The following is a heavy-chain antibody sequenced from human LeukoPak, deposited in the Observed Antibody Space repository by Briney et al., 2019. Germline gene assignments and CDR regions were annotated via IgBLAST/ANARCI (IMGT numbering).Heavy chain of an antibody. D-gene: IGHD5-12*01. Sequence: GGSLRLSCVASGFNFGIYAMNWVRQAPGKGLEWVSCIIGNAGATYYADSVKGRFTISRDNSKNILYLQMNSLRAEDTATYYCVKDRKPDSRYNFDYWGQGIPVTVSS. J-gene: IGHJ4*02. CDR1: GFNFGIYA. V-gene: IGHV3-23*01. CDR2: IIGNAGAT. CDR3: VKDRKPDSRYNFDY.